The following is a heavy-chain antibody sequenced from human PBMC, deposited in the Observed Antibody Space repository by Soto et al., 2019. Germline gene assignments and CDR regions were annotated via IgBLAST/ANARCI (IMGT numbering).Heavy chain of an antibody. D-gene: IGHD4-4*01. CDR3: AKTPRESTVHFFDY. CDR1: GSSFTSYW. Sequence: GESLKISCRGSGSSFTSYWIGWVRQMPGKGLEWMGIIYPGDSDTRYSPSFQGQVTISADKSISTAYLQWSSLKASDTAMYYCAKTPRESTVHFFDYWGQGTLVTVSS. J-gene: IGHJ4*02. V-gene: IGHV5-51*01. CDR2: IYPGDSDT.